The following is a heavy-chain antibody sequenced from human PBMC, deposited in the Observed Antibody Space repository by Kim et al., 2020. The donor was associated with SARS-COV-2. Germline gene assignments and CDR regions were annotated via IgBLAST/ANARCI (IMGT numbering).Heavy chain of an antibody. V-gene: IGHV4-59*01. Sequence: SETLSLTCTVSGGSISSYYWSWIRQPPGKGLEWIGYIYYSGSTNYNPSLKSRVTISVDTSKNQFSLKLSSVTAADTAVYYCARGSGSFYYYGMDVWGQGTTVTVSS. CDR3: ARGSGSFYYYGMDV. CDR2: IYYSGST. J-gene: IGHJ6*02. D-gene: IGHD1-26*01. CDR1: GGSISSYY.